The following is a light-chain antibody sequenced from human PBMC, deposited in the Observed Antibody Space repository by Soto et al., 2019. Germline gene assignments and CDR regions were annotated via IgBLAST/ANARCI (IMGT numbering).Light chain of an antibody. Sequence: EIVLTQSPGTLSLSPGESATLSCRASQSVSSNLAWYQQKPGQAPRILIYDESNRATGIPDRFSGSGSGTNFTLTISSLEPEDFAVYYCQKRSNWPPTFGGGTKVDIK. J-gene: IGKJ4*01. CDR2: DES. CDR3: QKRSNWPPT. CDR1: QSVSSN. V-gene: IGKV3-11*01.